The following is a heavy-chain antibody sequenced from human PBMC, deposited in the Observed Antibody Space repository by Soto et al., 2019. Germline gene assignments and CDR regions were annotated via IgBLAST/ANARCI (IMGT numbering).Heavy chain of an antibody. CDR1: GGSFSGYY. CDR2: INHSGST. Sequence: SETLSLTCAVYGGSFSGYYWSWIRQPPGKGLEWIGEINHSGSTNYNPSLKSRVTISVDTSKNQFSLKLSSVTAADTAVYYCARAGGLLRGYRAEYFQHWGQGTLVTVSS. V-gene: IGHV4-34*01. D-gene: IGHD3-22*01. J-gene: IGHJ1*01. CDR3: ARAGGLLRGYRAEYFQH.